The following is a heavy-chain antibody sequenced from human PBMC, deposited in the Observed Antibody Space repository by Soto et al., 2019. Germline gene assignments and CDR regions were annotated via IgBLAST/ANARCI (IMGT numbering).Heavy chain of an antibody. Sequence: ASVKVSCKASGYTFTSYGISWVRQAPGQGLEWMGWISAYNGNTNYAQKLQGRVTMTTDTSTSTAYKELRSLRSDDTAVYYCVRANDYASYWGQGTLVTVSS. CDR1: GYTFTSYG. V-gene: IGHV1-18*01. CDR3: VRANDYASY. J-gene: IGHJ4*02. D-gene: IGHD3-16*01. CDR2: ISAYNGNT.